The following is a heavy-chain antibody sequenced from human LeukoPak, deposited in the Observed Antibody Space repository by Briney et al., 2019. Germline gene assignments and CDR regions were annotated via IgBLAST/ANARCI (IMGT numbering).Heavy chain of an antibody. CDR3: ARVLATMATGYFDY. CDR1: GGSISSGGYY. Sequence: SETLPLTCTVSGGSISSGGYYWSWIRQRPGKGLEWIGYIYYSGSTYYNPSLKSRVTISVDTSKNQFSLKLSSVTAADTAVYYCARVLATMATGYFDYWGQGTLVTVSS. D-gene: IGHD4/OR15-4a*01. CDR2: IYYSGST. V-gene: IGHV4-31*03. J-gene: IGHJ4*02.